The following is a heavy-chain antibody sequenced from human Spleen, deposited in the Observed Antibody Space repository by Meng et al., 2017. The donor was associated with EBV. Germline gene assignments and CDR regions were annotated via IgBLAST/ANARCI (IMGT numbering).Heavy chain of an antibody. V-gene: IGHV4-4*02. J-gene: IGHJ4*02. CDR1: GASISSDKW. Sequence: QVRRQESGPGLVRPSGTRSLTCAVSGASISSDKWWSWVRQPPGKGLEWIGEIYHSGSTNYNPSLTSRVTILADKSENQFSLKLSSVTAADTAVYYCASRYCPTTSCRQDWGQGTLVTVSS. CDR3: ASRYCPTTSCRQD. D-gene: IGHD2-2*01. CDR2: IYHSGST.